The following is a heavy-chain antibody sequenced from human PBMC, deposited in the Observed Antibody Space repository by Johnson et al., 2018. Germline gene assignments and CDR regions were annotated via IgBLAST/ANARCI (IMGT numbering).Heavy chain of an antibody. CDR3: AGDWGDDGGNPAFQH. V-gene: IGHV4-61*02. J-gene: IGHJ1*01. CDR1: GGSISSGSYY. D-gene: IGHD4-23*01. CDR2: IYTSGST. Sequence: QVQLQESGPGLVKPSQTLSLTCTVSGGSISSGSYYWSWIRQPAGKGLEWIGRIYTSGSTNYNPSLKSRVTISVDTSKNQFSLKLSSVTAADTAVYYCAGDWGDDGGNPAFQHWGQGTLVTVAS.